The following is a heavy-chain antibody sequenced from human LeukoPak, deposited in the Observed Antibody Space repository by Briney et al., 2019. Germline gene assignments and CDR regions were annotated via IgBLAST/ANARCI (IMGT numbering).Heavy chain of an antibody. J-gene: IGHJ4*02. Sequence: PGGSLRLSCAASGFTFDDYAMHWVRQAPGKGLEWVSLISGDGGSTYYADSVKGRFTISRDNSKNFLYLQMNSLRTEDTALYYCAKDFGQQLGYDYWGQGTLVTVSS. V-gene: IGHV3-43*02. D-gene: IGHD6-13*01. CDR2: ISGDGGST. CDR1: GFTFDDYA. CDR3: AKDFGQQLGYDY.